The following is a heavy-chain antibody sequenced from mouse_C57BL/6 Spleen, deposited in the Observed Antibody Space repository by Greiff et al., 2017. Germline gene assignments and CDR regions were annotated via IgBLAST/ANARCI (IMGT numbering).Heavy chain of an antibody. CDR2: ISSGGSYT. CDR3: ARQGGYGSSLYWYFDV. D-gene: IGHD1-1*01. V-gene: IGHV5-6*01. J-gene: IGHJ1*03. CDR1: GFTFSSYG. Sequence: EVQRVESGGDLVKPGGSLKLSCAASGFTFSSYGMSWVRQTPDKRLEWVATISSGGSYTYYPDSVKGRFTISRDNAKNTLYLQMSSLKSEDTAMYYCARQGGYGSSLYWYFDVWGTGTTVTVSA.